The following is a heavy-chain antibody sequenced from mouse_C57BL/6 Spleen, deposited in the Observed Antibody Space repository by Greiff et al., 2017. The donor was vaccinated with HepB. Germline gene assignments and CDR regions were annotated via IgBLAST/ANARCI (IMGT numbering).Heavy chain of an antibody. V-gene: IGHV1-69*01. CDR2: IDPSDSYT. D-gene: IGHD2-3*01. Sequence: QVQLQQPGAELVMPGASVKLSCKASGYTFTSYWMHWVKQRPGQGLEWIGEIDPSDSYTNYNQKFKGKSTLTVDKSSSTAYMQLSSLTSEDSAVYYCARMNDGYYDYYAMDYWGQGTSVTVSS. CDR3: ARMNDGYYDYYAMDY. J-gene: IGHJ4*01. CDR1: GYTFTSYW.